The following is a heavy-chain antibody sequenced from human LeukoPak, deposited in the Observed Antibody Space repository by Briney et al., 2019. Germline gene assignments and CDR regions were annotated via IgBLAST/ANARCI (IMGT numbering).Heavy chain of an antibody. CDR3: ALARSEYHYGMDV. CDR2: TYYRSKWYY. V-gene: IGHV6-1*01. Sequence: SQTLSLTCAISGDSVSSISVAWNWIRQSPSRGLERLGRTYYRSKWYYEYAVSVKGRININPDPSKNQFSLQLNSVTPEDTAVYYCALARSEYHYGMDVWGQGTTVTVSS. CDR1: GDSVSSISVA. J-gene: IGHJ6*02.